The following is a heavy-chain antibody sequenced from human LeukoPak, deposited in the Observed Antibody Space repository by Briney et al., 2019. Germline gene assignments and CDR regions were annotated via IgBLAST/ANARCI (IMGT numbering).Heavy chain of an antibody. Sequence: GESLRLSCAASGFTFSSYGMHWVRQAPGKGLEWVAVISYDGSNKYYADSVKGRFTISRDNSKNTLYLQMNSLRPEDTAVYYCAKDQGYSYGYVSYWGQGTLVTVSS. J-gene: IGHJ4*02. CDR1: GFTFSSYG. D-gene: IGHD5-18*01. V-gene: IGHV3-30*18. CDR2: ISYDGSNK. CDR3: AKDQGYSYGYVSY.